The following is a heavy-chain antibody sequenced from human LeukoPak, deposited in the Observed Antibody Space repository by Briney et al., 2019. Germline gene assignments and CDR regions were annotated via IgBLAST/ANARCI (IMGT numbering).Heavy chain of an antibody. V-gene: IGHV3-9*01. J-gene: IGHJ4*02. Sequence: GGSLRLSCAASGFTFDNYAMHWVRQPPGKGLEWLSIISWNSGYIGYADSVKGRFTISRDNAKNSLYLQMNSLRAEDTAFYYCAKVRGTYSSGYFFDYWGQGALVTASS. CDR3: AKVRGTYSSGYFFDY. D-gene: IGHD6-19*01. CDR2: ISWNSGYI. CDR1: GFTFDNYA.